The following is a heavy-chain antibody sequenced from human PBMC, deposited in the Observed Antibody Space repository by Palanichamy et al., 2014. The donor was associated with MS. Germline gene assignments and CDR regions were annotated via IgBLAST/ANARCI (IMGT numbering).Heavy chain of an antibody. Sequence: EVQLVESGGGLVQPGGSLRLSCAASGFTFSTYWMHWVRQAPGKGLEWVSRINSNGRDTGYADSVKGRLTISRDSAKNTLYLQMNSLRADDAAVYYCARDLNWYPFDYWGRGTRVTVSS. J-gene: IGHJ4*02. V-gene: IGHV3-74*01. CDR3: ARDLNWYPFDY. D-gene: IGHD1-1*01. CDR1: GFTFSTYW. CDR2: INSNGRDT.